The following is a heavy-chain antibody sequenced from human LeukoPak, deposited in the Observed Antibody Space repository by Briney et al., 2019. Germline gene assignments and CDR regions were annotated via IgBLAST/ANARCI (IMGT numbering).Heavy chain of an antibody. J-gene: IGHJ4*02. D-gene: IGHD3-3*01. CDR3: ARGDFWSGYYD. CDR1: GGSISSYY. CDR2: IYYSGST. Sequence: SETLSLTCTVSGGSISSYYWSWIRQPPGKGLEWIGYIYYSGSTNYNPSLESRVTISVDTSKNQFSLKLSSVTAADTAVYYCARGDFWSGYYDWGQGTLVTVSS. V-gene: IGHV4-59*01.